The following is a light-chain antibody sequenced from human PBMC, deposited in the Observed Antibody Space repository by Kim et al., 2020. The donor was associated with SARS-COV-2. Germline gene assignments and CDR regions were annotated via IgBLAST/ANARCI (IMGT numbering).Light chain of an antibody. Sequence: ASVGDRVTITCRASQTISKYLNWYQQKPGKAPKILIFDASTLRTGVPSRFSGSGSGAYFSLTITSLQPDDFATYYCQQSYTTPLTFGQGTRLEIK. J-gene: IGKJ5*01. CDR2: DAS. CDR3: QQSYTTPLT. V-gene: IGKV1-39*01. CDR1: QTISKY.